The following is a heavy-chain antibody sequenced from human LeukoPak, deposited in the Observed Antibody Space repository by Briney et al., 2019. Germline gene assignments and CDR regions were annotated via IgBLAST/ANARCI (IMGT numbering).Heavy chain of an antibody. J-gene: IGHJ6*02. CDR1: GYTFTSYW. CDR2: IYPGNSET. V-gene: IGHV5-51*01. CDR3: ARYSGAYFLDV. D-gene: IGHD1-26*01. Sequence: GESLKISCKGSGYTFTSYWIAWVRHMPGKGLEWMGIIYPGNSETRYSPSFQGQVTISADKSISTARLQWSSLKASDTAMHYCARYSGAYFLDVWGQGTTVTVSS.